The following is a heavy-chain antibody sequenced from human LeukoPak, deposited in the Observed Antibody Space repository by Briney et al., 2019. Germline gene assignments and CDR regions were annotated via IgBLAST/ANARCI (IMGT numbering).Heavy chain of an antibody. Sequence: GGSLRLSCAASGFTVSSNYMSWVRQAPGKGLEWASVIYSGGSTYYADSVKGRFTISRDNSKNTLYLQMNSLRAEDTAVYYCSLTDSSSCPGGYWGQGTLVTVSS. CDR1: GFTVSSNY. J-gene: IGHJ4*02. CDR3: SLTDSSSCPGGY. CDR2: IYSGGST. D-gene: IGHD6-13*01. V-gene: IGHV3-53*01.